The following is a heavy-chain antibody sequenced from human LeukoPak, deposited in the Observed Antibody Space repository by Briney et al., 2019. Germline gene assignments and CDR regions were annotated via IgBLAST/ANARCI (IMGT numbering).Heavy chain of an antibody. J-gene: IGHJ5*02. CDR3: ARGQRPHYYNTGAHGVFDT. CDR2: IIPIFGTT. V-gene: IGHV1-69*06. Sequence: SVKVSCKASGYTFTSYYMHWVRQAPGQGLEWMGGIIPIFGTTNYAEKFHDRGTISADKSTNTAYLELNRLTSEDSAVYFCARGQRPHYYNTGAHGVFDTWGQGTLVSVSS. D-gene: IGHD3-22*01. CDR1: GYTFTSYY.